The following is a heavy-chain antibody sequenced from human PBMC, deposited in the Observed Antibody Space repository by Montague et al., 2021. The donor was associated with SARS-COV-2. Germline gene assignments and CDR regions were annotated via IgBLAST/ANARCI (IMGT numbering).Heavy chain of an antibody. V-gene: IGHV4-31*03. CDR1: GGSNSSGGYY. D-gene: IGHD3-22*01. Sequence: TLSLTCTVSGGSNSSGGYYWSWIRQHPGKGLEWIGYIYYSGSTYYNPSLKSRVTISVGTSKNQFSLKLSSVTAADTAVYYRASARITMIVVVDALDIWGQGTMVTVSS. CDR3: ASARITMIVVVDALDI. CDR2: IYYSGST. J-gene: IGHJ3*02.